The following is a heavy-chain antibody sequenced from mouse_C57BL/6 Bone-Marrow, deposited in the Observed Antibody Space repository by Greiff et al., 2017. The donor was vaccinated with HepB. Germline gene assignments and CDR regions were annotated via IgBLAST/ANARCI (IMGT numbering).Heavy chain of an antibody. J-gene: IGHJ1*03. Sequence: EVKLMESEGGLVQPGRSMKLSCTASGFTFSDYYMAWVRQVPEKGLEWVANINYDGSSTYYLDSLKSRFIISRDNAKNILYLQMSSLKSEDTATYYCASYSNYGYFDVWGTGTTVTVSS. CDR1: GFTFSDYY. CDR2: INYDGSST. V-gene: IGHV5-16*01. D-gene: IGHD2-5*01. CDR3: ASYSNYGYFDV.